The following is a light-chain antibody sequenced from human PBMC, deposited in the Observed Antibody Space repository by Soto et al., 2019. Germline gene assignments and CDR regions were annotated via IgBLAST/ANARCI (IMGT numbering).Light chain of an antibody. V-gene: IGKV1-5*03. Sequence: DIPMTQSPSTLSASVGDRVTITCRASQSISNWLAWYQQKPGKAPKLLIYKASSLESGVPSRFSGSGSGTEFTLTISSLQPDDFATYYCQQYNSFPTFGQGTKVEIK. CDR2: KAS. CDR3: QQYNSFPT. J-gene: IGKJ1*01. CDR1: QSISNW.